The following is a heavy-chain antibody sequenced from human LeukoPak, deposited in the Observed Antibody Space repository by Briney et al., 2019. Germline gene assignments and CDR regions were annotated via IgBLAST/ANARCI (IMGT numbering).Heavy chain of an antibody. V-gene: IGHV3-9*01. CDR3: ARPPGRTGAFDI. CDR2: ISWNSGSI. J-gene: IGHJ3*02. D-gene: IGHD3-10*01. Sequence: GRSLRLSCAASGFTFDDYAMHWVRQAPGKGLEWVSGISWNSGSIGYADSVKGRFTISRDNAKNSLYLQMNSLRAKDTAVYYCARPPGRTGAFDIWGQGTMVTVSS. CDR1: GFTFDDYA.